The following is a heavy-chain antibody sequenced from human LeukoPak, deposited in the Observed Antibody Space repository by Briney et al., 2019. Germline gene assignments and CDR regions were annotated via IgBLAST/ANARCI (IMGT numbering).Heavy chain of an antibody. CDR2: ITYDGSNK. J-gene: IGHJ4*02. CDR1: GFTFSSYA. V-gene: IGHV3-30*04. CDR3: ARGKRNRLSYYYDSSGYSDRFDY. D-gene: IGHD3-22*01. Sequence: GGSLRLSCAASGFTFSSYAMYWVRQAPGKGLEWVAVITYDGSNKYYADSVKGRFTISRDNSKNTLYLQMNSLRAEDTAVYYCARGKRNRLSYYYDSSGYSDRFDYWGQGTLVTVSS.